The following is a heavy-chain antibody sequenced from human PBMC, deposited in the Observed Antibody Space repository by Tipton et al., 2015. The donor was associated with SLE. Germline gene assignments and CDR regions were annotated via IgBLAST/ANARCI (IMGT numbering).Heavy chain of an antibody. J-gene: IGHJ4*02. CDR3: IANNYGYVSIAY. Sequence: SLRLSCAASGFMFKNYDFSWVRQAPGKGLEWVSHINYDGKTTYYVDSVKGRFTVSRDNSKDTLYLQMNSLESEDTAVYYCIANNYGYVSIAYWGQGTLVIVSS. V-gene: IGHV3-23*01. CDR1: GFMFKNYD. CDR2: INYDGKTT. D-gene: IGHD5-18*01.